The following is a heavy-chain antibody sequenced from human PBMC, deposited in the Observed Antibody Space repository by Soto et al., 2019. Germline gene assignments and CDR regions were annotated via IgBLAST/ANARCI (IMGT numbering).Heavy chain of an antibody. CDR1: GFTFTSSA. D-gene: IGHD6-6*01. CDR2: IVVGSGNT. Sequence: QMQLVQSGPEVKKPGTSVKVSCKASGFTFTSSAVQWVRQARGQRLEWIGWIVVGSGNTNYAQKFQERVTITRDMSTSTAYMELSSLRSEDTAVYYCAADCDSSSRSAYYYYGMDVWGQGTTVTVSS. CDR3: AADCDSSSRSAYYYYGMDV. J-gene: IGHJ6*02. V-gene: IGHV1-58*01.